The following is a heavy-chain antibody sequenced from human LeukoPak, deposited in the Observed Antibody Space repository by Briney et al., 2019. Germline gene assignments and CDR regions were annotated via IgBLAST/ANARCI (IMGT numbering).Heavy chain of an antibody. Sequence: GGSQRLSCAASGFPVSTYAMSWVRQAPGKGLEWVSSIRGSDGSTHYADSVKGRFAISRDNSKNTLYLQMNSLRAEDTAVYYCAKDVYGDYGGLDYWGQGTLVTVSS. CDR1: GFPVSTYA. CDR3: AKDVYGDYGGLDY. V-gene: IGHV3-23*01. J-gene: IGHJ4*02. D-gene: IGHD4-17*01. CDR2: IRGSDGST.